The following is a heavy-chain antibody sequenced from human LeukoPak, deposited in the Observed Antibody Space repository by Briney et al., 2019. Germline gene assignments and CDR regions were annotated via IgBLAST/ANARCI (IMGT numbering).Heavy chain of an antibody. Sequence: GGSLRLSCAASGFTFSSYGMHWVRQAPGKGLEWVAFIRYDGSNKYYADSVKGRFTISRDNAKNSLFLQMNSLRAEDTAVYYCARAKRNGFDIWGQGTMVTVSS. CDR3: ARAKRNGFDI. CDR1: GFTFSSYG. CDR2: IRYDGSNK. V-gene: IGHV3-30*02. J-gene: IGHJ3*02.